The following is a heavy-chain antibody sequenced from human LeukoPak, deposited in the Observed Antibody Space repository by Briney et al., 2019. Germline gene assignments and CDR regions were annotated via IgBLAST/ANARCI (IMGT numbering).Heavy chain of an antibody. CDR2: INSDGSST. CDR3: ARASETKYYYDSSGNFDY. V-gene: IGHV3-74*01. J-gene: IGHJ4*02. Sequence: GGSLRLSCAASGFTFSSYWMHWVRQAPGKGLVWVSRINSDGSSTSYADSVKGRFTISRDNAKNTLYLQMNSLRAEDTAVYYCARASETKYYYDSSGNFDYWGKGTLVTVSS. D-gene: IGHD3-22*01. CDR1: GFTFSSYW.